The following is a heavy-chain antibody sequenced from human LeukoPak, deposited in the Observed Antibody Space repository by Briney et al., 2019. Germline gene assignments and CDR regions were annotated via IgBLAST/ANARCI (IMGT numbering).Heavy chain of an antibody. J-gene: IGHJ3*02. Sequence: PGGSLRLSCAASGFTVSSNYMSWVRQAPGKGLGWVSVIYSGGSTYYADSVKGRLTISRDNSKNTLYLQMNSLRAEDTAVYYCASSGWELLIAFDIWGQGTMVTVSS. CDR3: ASSGWELLIAFDI. V-gene: IGHV3-53*01. CDR2: IYSGGST. D-gene: IGHD1-26*01. CDR1: GFTVSSNY.